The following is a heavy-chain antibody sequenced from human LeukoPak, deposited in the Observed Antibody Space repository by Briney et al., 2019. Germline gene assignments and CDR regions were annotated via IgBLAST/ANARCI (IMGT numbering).Heavy chain of an antibody. V-gene: IGHV1-69*13. CDR1: GGTFSSYA. J-gene: IGHJ3*02. CDR2: IIPIFGTA. CDR3: ARTCISASCHDAFDI. Sequence: ASVKVSCKASGGTFSSYAISWVRQAPGQGLEWMGGIIPIFGTANYAQKFQGRVTITADESTSTAYMELSSLRSEDTAVYYCARTCISASCHDAFDIWGQGTMVTVSS. D-gene: IGHD2-2*01.